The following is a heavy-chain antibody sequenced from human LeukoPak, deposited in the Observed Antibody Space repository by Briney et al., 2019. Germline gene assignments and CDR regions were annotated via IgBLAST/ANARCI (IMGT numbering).Heavy chain of an antibody. J-gene: IGHJ4*02. D-gene: IGHD1-26*01. V-gene: IGHV1-2*02. Sequence: SVKVSYKACGYTFTRYYIHWVRQAPGQAREGMGWINPNSGGTNYAQNFQGRVTMTRDTSLTTAYMELSRLSSDDTAVYFCARDGPGPSGSYIDYWGLGTLVTVSS. CDR2: INPNSGGT. CDR1: GYTFTRYY. CDR3: ARDGPGPSGSYIDY.